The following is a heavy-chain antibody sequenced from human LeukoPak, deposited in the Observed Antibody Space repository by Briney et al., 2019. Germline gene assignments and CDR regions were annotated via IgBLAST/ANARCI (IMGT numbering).Heavy chain of an antibody. D-gene: IGHD1-26*01. V-gene: IGHV4-34*01. Sequence: SETLSLTCAVYGGSFRGYYWSWIRQPPGKGLEWIGEINHSGSTNYNPSLESRVTLSVDTSKNQFSLKLTSATAADTAVYYCARDVIVEGTYWFDPWGQGTPVTVSS. J-gene: IGHJ5*02. CDR3: ARDVIVEGTYWFDP. CDR1: GGSFRGYY. CDR2: INHSGST.